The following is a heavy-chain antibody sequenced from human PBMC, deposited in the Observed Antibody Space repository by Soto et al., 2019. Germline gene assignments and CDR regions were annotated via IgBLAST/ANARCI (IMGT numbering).Heavy chain of an antibody. Sequence: PSETLSLTCSVSGGSISSGYYYWSWIRQPPGKGLEWIGNIYTSGSTNYNPSLKSRVTMSVDTSKNQFSLKLSSVTAADTAVYYCARDLPTSARGWFDPWGQGTLVTVSS. CDR2: IYTSGST. CDR1: GGSISSGYYY. CDR3: ARDLPTSARGWFDP. J-gene: IGHJ5*02. V-gene: IGHV4-61*09.